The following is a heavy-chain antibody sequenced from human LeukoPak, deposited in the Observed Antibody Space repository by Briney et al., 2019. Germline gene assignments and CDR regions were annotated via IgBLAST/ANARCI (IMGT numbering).Heavy chain of an antibody. CDR3: ARGGGHAY. Sequence: GASVKVSCKASGYTFNAYYTHWVRQAPGQGLEWMGWIDSNSGDTNYAQKFQGRVTMTRDTSINTAYMDLTRLTSDDTGVYFCARGGGHAYWGQGTLVTVSS. J-gene: IGHJ4*02. CDR1: GYTFNAYY. V-gene: IGHV1-2*02. CDR2: IDSNSGDT. D-gene: IGHD2-21*01.